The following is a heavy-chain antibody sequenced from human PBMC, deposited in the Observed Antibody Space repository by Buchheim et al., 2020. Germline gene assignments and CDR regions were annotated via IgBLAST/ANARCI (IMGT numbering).Heavy chain of an antibody. CDR3: AKNSVHGDWPEY. Sequence: EVQLLESGGGLVQPGGSPRLSCAASGFTFTTSPMSWVRQAPGKGLEWVLAISASGAGTSYADSVKGRFTMSRDNSKNTLYLQMNSLRVEDTAVYYCAKNSVHGDWPEYWGQGTL. J-gene: IGHJ4*02. D-gene: IGHD4-17*01. V-gene: IGHV3-23*01. CDR1: GFTFTTSP. CDR2: ISASGAGT.